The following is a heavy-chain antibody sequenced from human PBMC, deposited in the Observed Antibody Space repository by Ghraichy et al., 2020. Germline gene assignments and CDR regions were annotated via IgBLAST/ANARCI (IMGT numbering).Heavy chain of an antibody. J-gene: IGHJ6*02. V-gene: IGHV3-15*01. D-gene: IGHD3-3*01. Sequence: GGSLRLSCAASGFTFSNAWMSWVRQAPGKGLEWVGRIKSKTDGGTTDYAAPVKGRFTISRDDSKNTLYLQMNSLKTEDTAVYYCTTPFWSGYYATYYYYGMDVWGQGTTVTVSS. CDR3: TTPFWSGYYATYYYYGMDV. CDR2: IKSKTDGGTT. CDR1: GFTFSNAW.